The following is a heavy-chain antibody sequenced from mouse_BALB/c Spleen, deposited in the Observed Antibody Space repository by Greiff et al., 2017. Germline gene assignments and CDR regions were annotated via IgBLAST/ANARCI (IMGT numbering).Heavy chain of an antibody. CDR3: ARTGGDY. J-gene: IGHJ2*01. CDR1: GYTFTDYW. V-gene: IGHV1-69*01. CDR2: IDTSDSYT. Sequence: QVQLQQSGAELVMPGASVKMSCKASGYTFTDYWMHWVKQRPGQGLEWIGAIDTSDSYTSYNQKFKGKATLTVDESSSTAYMQLSSLTSEDSAVYYCARTGGDYWGQGTTLTVSS.